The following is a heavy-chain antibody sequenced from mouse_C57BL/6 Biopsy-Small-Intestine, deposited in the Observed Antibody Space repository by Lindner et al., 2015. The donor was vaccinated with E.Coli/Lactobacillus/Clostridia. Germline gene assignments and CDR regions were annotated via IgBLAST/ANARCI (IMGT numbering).Heavy chain of an antibody. D-gene: IGHD1-3*01. Sequence: VKVSCKASGYTFTSHSMNWVRQAPGQGLEWMGWISPNTGNPTYAPGFTGRFVFSWDTSVSTAYLQINSLKAEDTAVYYCTRDLTGSSFFDYWGQGTLVTVSS. J-gene: IGHJ4*01. CDR2: ISPNTGNP. V-gene: IGHV9-3*02. CDR1: GYTFTSHS. CDR3: TRDLTGSSFFDY.